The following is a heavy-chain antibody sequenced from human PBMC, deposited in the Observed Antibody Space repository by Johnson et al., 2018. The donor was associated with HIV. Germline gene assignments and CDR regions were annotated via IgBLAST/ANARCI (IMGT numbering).Heavy chain of an antibody. D-gene: IGHD1-26*01. Sequence: QMQLVESGGGVVQPGRSLRLSCAASGFTFSSYAMHWVRQAPGKGLEWVAVISYDGSNKYYADSVKGRFTISRDNSKNTLYLQMNSLRAEDTAVYYCAKDSRRWGAFSDAFDIWGQGTMVTVSS. CDR3: AKDSRRWGAFSDAFDI. CDR2: ISYDGSNK. V-gene: IGHV3-30-3*01. CDR1: GFTFSSYA. J-gene: IGHJ3*02.